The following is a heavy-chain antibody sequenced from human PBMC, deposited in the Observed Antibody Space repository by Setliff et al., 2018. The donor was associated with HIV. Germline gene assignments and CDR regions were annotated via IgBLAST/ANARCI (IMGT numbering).Heavy chain of an antibody. V-gene: IGHV4-4*08. CDR1: GDSFSINN. CDR2: TYHSGST. D-gene: IGHD3-10*01. J-gene: IGHJ4*02. Sequence: PSETLSLTCSVSGDSFSINNWNWTRQHPGKGLEVIGYTYHSGSTYYNPSPKSRVTISVDTSXNQFSLKLSSVTXXXTAXYYCAXXXYHXXSGSSRYCFDYWGQGTQVTVSS. CDR3: AXXXYHXXSGSSRYCFDY.